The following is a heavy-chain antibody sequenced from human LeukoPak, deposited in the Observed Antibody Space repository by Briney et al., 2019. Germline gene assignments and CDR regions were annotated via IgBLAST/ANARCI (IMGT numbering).Heavy chain of an antibody. V-gene: IGHV1-8*03. CDR3: ARGRSTGYPYYFEY. D-gene: IGHD5-12*01. CDR1: GYTFTSYD. Sequence: ASVKVSCKASGYTFTSYDINWVRQATGQGLEWLGWMNPNSGSTGYAQKFQGRVTITRNASISTAYMELSGLRSEDTAVYYCARGRSTGYPYYFEYWGQGTLVTVSS. CDR2: MNPNSGST. J-gene: IGHJ4*02.